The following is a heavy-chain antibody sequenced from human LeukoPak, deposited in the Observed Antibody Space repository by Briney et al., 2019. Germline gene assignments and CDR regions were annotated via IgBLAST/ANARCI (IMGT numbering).Heavy chain of an antibody. D-gene: IGHD3-10*01. Sequence: SETLSLTCAVYGGSFSGYYWSWIRQPPGKGLEWIGEINHSGSTNYYPSLKSRLTISVDTSKNQFSLKLSSVTAADTAVYYCARVGSVAGSGVPFDIWGQGTMVTVSS. CDR1: GGSFSGYY. V-gene: IGHV4-34*01. CDR3: ARVGSVAGSGVPFDI. J-gene: IGHJ3*02. CDR2: INHSGST.